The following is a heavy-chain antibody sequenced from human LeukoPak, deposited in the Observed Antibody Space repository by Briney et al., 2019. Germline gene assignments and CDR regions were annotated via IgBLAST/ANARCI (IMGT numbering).Heavy chain of an antibody. D-gene: IGHD5-12*01. V-gene: IGHV4-30-2*01. Sequence: PSETLSLTCAVSGGSISSGGYSWSWIRQPPGKGLEWIGYIYHSGSTYYNPSLKSRVTISVDTSKNQFSLKLSSVTAADTAVYYCAREGDIVATTHWPFDYWGQGTLVTVSS. CDR2: IYHSGST. CDR3: AREGDIVATTHWPFDY. J-gene: IGHJ4*02. CDR1: GGSISSGGYS.